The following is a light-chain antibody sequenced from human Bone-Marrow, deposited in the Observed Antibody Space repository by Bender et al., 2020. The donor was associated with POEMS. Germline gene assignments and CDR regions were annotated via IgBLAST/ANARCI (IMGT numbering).Light chain of an antibody. V-gene: IGLV2-18*02. CDR1: SSDVGSYNR. J-gene: IGLJ3*02. CDR3: TSYTDAASANWV. CDR2: EVS. Sequence: QSALTQPPSVSGSPGQSVTISCTGTSSDVGSYNRVSWYQQPPGTAPKLMIYEVSNRPSGVPDRFSGSKSGSTASLTVSGLQAEDEADYYCTSYTDAASANWVFGGGTKLTVL.